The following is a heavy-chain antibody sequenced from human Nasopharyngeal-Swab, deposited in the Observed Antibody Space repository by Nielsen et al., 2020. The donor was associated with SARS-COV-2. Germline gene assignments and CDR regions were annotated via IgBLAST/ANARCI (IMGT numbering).Heavy chain of an antibody. D-gene: IGHD3-22*01. V-gene: IGHV4-39*01. Sequence: SETLSLTCTVSGASINSGGSFWGWIRQSPGKGLEWIGSIYSGGSTYLNPSLKSRVTISVDTSKNQFSLKLSSVTAADTAVYYCARWSDSSGYYHFDYWGQGTLVTVSS. CDR1: GASINSGGSF. CDR3: ARWSDSSGYYHFDY. J-gene: IGHJ4*02. CDR2: IYSGGST.